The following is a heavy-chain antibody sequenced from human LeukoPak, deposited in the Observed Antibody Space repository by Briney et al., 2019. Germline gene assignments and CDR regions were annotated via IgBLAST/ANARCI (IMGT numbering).Heavy chain of an antibody. CDR2: ISYDGINK. J-gene: IGHJ4*02. CDR1: GFTFSSYG. CDR3: ALSSSWYGGFFDY. V-gene: IGHV3-30*03. D-gene: IGHD6-13*01. Sequence: GGSLRLSCAASGFTFSSYGMHWVRHAPGKGLEWVAVISYDGINKYYADSVKGRFTISRDNSKKTLYLQMNSLRAEDTAVYYCALSSSWYGGFFDYWGQGTLVTVSS.